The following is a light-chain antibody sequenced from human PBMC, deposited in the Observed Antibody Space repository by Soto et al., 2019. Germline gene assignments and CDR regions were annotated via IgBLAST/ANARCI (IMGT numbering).Light chain of an antibody. CDR1: SSDVGGYND. CDR3: SSYTSSSTLYV. J-gene: IGLJ1*01. Sequence: QSALTQPASVSGSPGQAITISCTGTSSDVGGYNDVSWYQQHPGKAPKLMIYEVSNRPSGVSNRFSGSKSGNTASLTIPGLQAEDEADYYCSSYTSSSTLYVFGTGTKLTVL. CDR2: EVS. V-gene: IGLV2-14*01.